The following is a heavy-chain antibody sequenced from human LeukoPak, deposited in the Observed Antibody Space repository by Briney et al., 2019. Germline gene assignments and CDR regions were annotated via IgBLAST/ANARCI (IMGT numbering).Heavy chain of an antibody. J-gene: IGHJ4*02. CDR1: GYTFTGNY. CDR2: INPNSGGT. Sequence: GASVKVSCKASGYTFTGNYIHWVRQAPGQGLEWMGWINPNSGGTNYAQRFQGRVTMTRDTSISTAYMELSGLTSDDTAVYYCSRGGVTDYWGQGTLVTVSS. D-gene: IGHD2-21*02. V-gene: IGHV1-2*02. CDR3: SRGGVTDY.